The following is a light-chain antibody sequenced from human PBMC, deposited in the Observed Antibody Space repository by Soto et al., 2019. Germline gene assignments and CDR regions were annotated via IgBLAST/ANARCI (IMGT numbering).Light chain of an antibody. CDR2: DAS. CDR1: QSVSSY. V-gene: IGKV3-11*01. CDR3: QQRSNLLT. J-gene: IGKJ4*01. Sequence: EIVLTHSPSTLSLSPGERATLSCRASQSVSSYLAWYQQKPGQAPRLLIYDASNRATDIPARFSGSGSGTDFTLTISSLEPEDFAVYYCQQRSNLLTFGGGTKVDIK.